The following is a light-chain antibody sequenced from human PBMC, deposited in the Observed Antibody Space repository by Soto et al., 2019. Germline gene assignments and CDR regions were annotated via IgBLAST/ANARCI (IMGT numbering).Light chain of an antibody. Sequence: DVVMTQSPLSLPVTLGQPASISCRSSQSLAYSDGNTYLNWFQQRPGQSPRRLIYKVSNRDSGVPDRFSGSGSGTDLTLKISRVEAEDVGVYYCMQCTHWPQYTFGRGTKLEIK. CDR1: QSLAYSDGNTY. CDR2: KVS. J-gene: IGKJ2*01. CDR3: MQCTHWPQYT. V-gene: IGKV2-30*01.